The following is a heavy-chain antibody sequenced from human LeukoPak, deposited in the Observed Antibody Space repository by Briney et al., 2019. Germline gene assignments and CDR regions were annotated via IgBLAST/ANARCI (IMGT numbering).Heavy chain of an antibody. D-gene: IGHD1-14*01. J-gene: IGHJ4*02. CDR1: GGSISSGGYS. CDR3: ARVSRLSGPLDY. V-gene: IGHV4-30-2*01. Sequence: SETLSLTCSVSGGSISSGGYSWSWIRQPPGKGLEWIGYIYHSGSTYYNPSLKSRVTISVDRSKNQFSLKPSSVTAADTAVYYCARVSRLSGPLDYWGQGTLVTVYS. CDR2: IYHSGST.